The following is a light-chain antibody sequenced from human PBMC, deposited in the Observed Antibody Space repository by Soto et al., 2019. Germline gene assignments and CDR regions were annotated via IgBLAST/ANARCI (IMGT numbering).Light chain of an antibody. CDR2: EVS. CDR3: SSHTSSNTLV. V-gene: IGLV2-14*01. J-gene: IGLJ3*02. Sequence: QSALTQPASVSGSPGQSITISCTGTSSDIGGDKYVSWYQQHPGKAPKLVIYEVSYRPSGVSNRFSASKSGNTASLTISGLQAEDEADYYCSSHTSSNTLVFGGGTQLTVL. CDR1: SSDIGGDKY.